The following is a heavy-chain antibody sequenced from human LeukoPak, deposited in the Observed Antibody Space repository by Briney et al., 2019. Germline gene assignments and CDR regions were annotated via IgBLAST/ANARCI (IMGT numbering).Heavy chain of an antibody. CDR1: GGSFSGYY. Sequence: PSETLSLTCAVYGGSFSGYYWSWIRQPPGKGLEWIGEINYSGSTNYNPSLKSRVTISVDTSKNQFSLKLSSVTAADTAVYYCARNDCSGGSCYPPASWGQGTLVTVSS. J-gene: IGHJ5*02. V-gene: IGHV4-34*01. D-gene: IGHD2-15*01. CDR3: ARNDCSGGSCYPPAS. CDR2: INYSGST.